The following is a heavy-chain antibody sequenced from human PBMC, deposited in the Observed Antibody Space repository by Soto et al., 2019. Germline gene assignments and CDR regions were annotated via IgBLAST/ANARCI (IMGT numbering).Heavy chain of an antibody. CDR3: ARVSGSFQKGFDS. Sequence: SGPTLVNPTQTLTLTCSFSGFSLSTLGMSVSWIRQPPGKALEWLALIDWEDEKYFSTSLQTRLSVFKDSSKSHVLLTITNVGPLDSATYFCARVSGSFQKGFDSWGQGTLVAVSS. J-gene: IGHJ4*02. V-gene: IGHV2-70*01. D-gene: IGHD1-26*01. CDR1: GFSLSTLGMS. CDR2: IDWEDEK.